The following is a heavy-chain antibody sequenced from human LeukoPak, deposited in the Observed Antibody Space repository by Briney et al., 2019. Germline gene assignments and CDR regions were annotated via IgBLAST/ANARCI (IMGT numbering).Heavy chain of an antibody. CDR2: IYYSGST. J-gene: IGHJ4*02. D-gene: IGHD6-13*01. CDR1: GGSFSGYY. V-gene: IGHV4-34*01. Sequence: KSSETLSLTCAVYGGSFSGYYWGWIRQPPGKGLEWIGSIYYSGSTYYNPSLRSRVTISVDTSKNHFSLKVSSVTAADTAMYYCARDGGGAQQQLIRLTYFDFWGQGTLVTVSS. CDR3: ARDGGGAQQQLIRLTYFDF.